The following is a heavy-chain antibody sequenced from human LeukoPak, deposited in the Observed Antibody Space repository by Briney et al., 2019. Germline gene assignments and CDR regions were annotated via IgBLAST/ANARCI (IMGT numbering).Heavy chain of an antibody. CDR1: GFTFSSSA. CDR2: IYYTANT. V-gene: IGHV4-39*01. Sequence: PGGSLRLSCAASGFTFSSSAMTWVRQPPGKGLEWIGSIYYTANTYYNSSLKSRVTISVDTSKNQFSLKLSSVTAADSAVYYCARRDHYDSSGYFDYWGQGTLVTVSS. CDR3: ARRDHYDSSGYFDY. D-gene: IGHD3-22*01. J-gene: IGHJ4*02.